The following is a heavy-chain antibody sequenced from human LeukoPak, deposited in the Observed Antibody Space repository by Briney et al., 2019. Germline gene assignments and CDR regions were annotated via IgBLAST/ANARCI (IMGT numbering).Heavy chain of an antibody. CDR1: GFTFSSYG. V-gene: IGHV3-33*01. Sequence: GGSLRLSCAASGFTFSSYGMHWVRQAPGKGLEWVAVIWYDGSNKYYADSVKGRFTISRDNSKNTLYLQMNSLRAEDTAVYYCARAGTNPLGYFDYWGQGTLVTVSS. CDR2: IWYDGSNK. J-gene: IGHJ4*02. D-gene: IGHD3-10*01. CDR3: ARAGTNPLGYFDY.